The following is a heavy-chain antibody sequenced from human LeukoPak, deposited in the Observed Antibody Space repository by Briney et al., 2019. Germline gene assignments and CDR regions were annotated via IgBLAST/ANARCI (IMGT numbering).Heavy chain of an antibody. D-gene: IGHD2-2*01. V-gene: IGHV1-2*02. CDR3: ARSLFPAYYFDY. CDR1: GGTFSSYA. Sequence: ASVKVSCKASGGTFSSYAISWVRQAPGQGLAWMGWINPNSGGTNYAQKFQGRVTMTRDTSISTAYMELSRLRSDDTAVYYCARSLFPAYYFDYWGQGTLVTVSS. J-gene: IGHJ4*02. CDR2: INPNSGGT.